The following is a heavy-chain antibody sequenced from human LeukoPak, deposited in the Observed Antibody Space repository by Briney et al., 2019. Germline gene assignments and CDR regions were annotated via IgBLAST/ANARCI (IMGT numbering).Heavy chain of an antibody. V-gene: IGHV3-20*04. D-gene: IGHD5-18*01. J-gene: IGHJ6*03. CDR2: INWNGGST. CDR1: GFTFDDYG. CDR3: ARSGYSYGYGYYYYYMDV. Sequence: PGGSLRLSCAASGFTFDDYGMSWVRQAPGKGLEWVSGINWNGGSTGYADSVKGRFTISRDNAKNSLYLQMNGLRAEDTALYYCARSGYSYGYGYYYYYMDVWGKGTTVTVSS.